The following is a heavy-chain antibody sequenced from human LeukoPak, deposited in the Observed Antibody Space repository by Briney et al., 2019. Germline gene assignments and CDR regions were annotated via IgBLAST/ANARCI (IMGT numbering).Heavy chain of an antibody. CDR1: GFTVSSNY. Sequence: GGSLRLSCAASGFTVSSNYMSSVRQAPGKGLEWVSAISGSGGSTYYADSVKGRFTISRDNSKNTLYLQMNSLRAEDTAVYYCAKAMVRGVSWFDPWGQGTLVTVSS. D-gene: IGHD3-10*01. J-gene: IGHJ5*02. CDR3: AKAMVRGVSWFDP. V-gene: IGHV3-23*01. CDR2: ISGSGGST.